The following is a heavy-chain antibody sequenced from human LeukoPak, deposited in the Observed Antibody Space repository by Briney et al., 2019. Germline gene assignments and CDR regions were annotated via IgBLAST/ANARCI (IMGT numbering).Heavy chain of an antibody. J-gene: IGHJ4*02. Sequence: GGSLRLSCAASGFTFSSYAMHWVRQAPGKGLEWVAVISYDGSNKYYADSVKGRFTISRDNSKNTLYLQMNSLRAEDTAVYYCAKDRWGVYEHCCEPFDYWGQGTLVTVSS. CDR2: ISYDGSNK. CDR1: GFTFSSYA. D-gene: IGHD2-21*01. CDR3: AKDRWGVYEHCCEPFDY. V-gene: IGHV3-30-3*01.